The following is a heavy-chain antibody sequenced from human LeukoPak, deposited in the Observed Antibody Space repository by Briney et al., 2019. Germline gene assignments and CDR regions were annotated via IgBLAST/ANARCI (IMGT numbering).Heavy chain of an antibody. D-gene: IGHD2-15*01. CDR3: ARSPRSVVVVAATPYDY. V-gene: IGHV1-18*04. CDR1: GYTFTSYG. J-gene: IGHJ4*02. CDR2: ISAYNGNT. Sequence: GASVKVSCKASGYTFTSYGISWVRQAPGQGPEWMGWISAYNGNTNYAQKLQGRVTMTTDTSTSTAYMELRSLRSDDTAVYYCARSPRSVVVVAATPYDYWGQGTLVTVSS.